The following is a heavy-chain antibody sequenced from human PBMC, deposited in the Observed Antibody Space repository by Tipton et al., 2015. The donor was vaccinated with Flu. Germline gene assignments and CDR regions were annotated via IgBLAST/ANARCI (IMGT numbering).Heavy chain of an antibody. V-gene: IGHV4-39*07. J-gene: IGHJ5*02. Sequence: TLSLTCTVSGGSISSYTYYWGWFRQSPGTGLEWIGSIYYSGTTYYSPSLKSRATMSIDTSKNQFSLKLTSVTAADTAVYYCAKEGSYNILTNYYNKGVDPWGQGTLVIVSS. CDR1: GGSISSYTYY. CDR2: IYYSGTT. CDR3: AKEGSYNILTNYYNKGVDP. D-gene: IGHD3-9*01.